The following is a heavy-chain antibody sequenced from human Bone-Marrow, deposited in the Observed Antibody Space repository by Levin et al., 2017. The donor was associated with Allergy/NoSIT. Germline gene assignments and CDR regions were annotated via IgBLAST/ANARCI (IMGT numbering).Heavy chain of an antibody. J-gene: IGHJ3*01. V-gene: IGHV4-59*11. CDR3: AKLRFGVTSEEAL. CDR2: IYYNGRT. CDR1: GVSISDHY. D-gene: IGHD2-21*01. Sequence: SETLSLTCAVSGVSISDHYWTWIRQPPGRGLEWIGYIYYNGRTDYNPSLKGRVTISVDTSKSQLSLTLNSVTAADTAVYYCAKLRFGVTSEEALWGPGTLVTVSA.